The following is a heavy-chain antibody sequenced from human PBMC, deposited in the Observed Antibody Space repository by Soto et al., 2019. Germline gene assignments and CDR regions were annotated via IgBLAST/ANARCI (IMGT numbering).Heavy chain of an antibody. J-gene: IGHJ2*01. CDR1: GFTFSSYA. Sequence: QVQLVESGGGVVQPGRSLRLSCAASGFTFSSYAMHWVRQAPGKGLEWVAVISYDGSNKYYADSVKGRFTISRDNSKNSLYLQMNSLRAEDTAVYYCAVATKYWYLDLWGRGTLVSVSS. V-gene: IGHV3-30-3*01. CDR2: ISYDGSNK. D-gene: IGHD5-12*01. CDR3: AVATKYWYLDL.